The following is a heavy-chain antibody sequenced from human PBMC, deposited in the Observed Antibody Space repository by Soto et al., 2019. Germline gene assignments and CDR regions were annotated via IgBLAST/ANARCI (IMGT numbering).Heavy chain of an antibody. J-gene: IGHJ4*02. CDR1: GFTFTNSW. D-gene: IGHD5-18*01. V-gene: IGHV3-7*03. CDR2: IKEDGSEK. Sequence: PEGTLRLSCAASGFTFTNSWMAWVRQAPGKGLEWVANIKEDGSEKNYADSVKGRFTISRDNAKNSLYLQVNSLRPEDTALYFCARDRLDVATAFTYDHWGPGIMVTVSS. CDR3: ARDRLDVATAFTYDH.